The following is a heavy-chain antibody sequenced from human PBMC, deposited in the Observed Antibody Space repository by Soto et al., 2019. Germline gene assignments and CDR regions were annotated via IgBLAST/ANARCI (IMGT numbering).Heavy chain of an antibody. V-gene: IGHV3-7*01. CDR2: IRQDGSER. J-gene: IGHJ3*02. CDR1: GFTFSSYW. CDR3: ARDDNGVENAFDI. D-gene: IGHD4-17*01. Sequence: PGGSLRLSCAASGFTFSSYWMSWVRQAPGKGLEWVATIRQDGSERHYVDSVEGRFTISRDNAKNSLFLQMNSLRAEDTTVYYCARDDNGVENAFDIWGPGTVVTVSS.